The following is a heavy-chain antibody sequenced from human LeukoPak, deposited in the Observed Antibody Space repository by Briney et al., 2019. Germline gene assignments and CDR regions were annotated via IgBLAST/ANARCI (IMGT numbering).Heavy chain of an antibody. J-gene: IGHJ4*02. CDR2: IIPIFGTA. Sequence: ASVKVSCKASGGTFSSYAISWVRQAPGQGLEWMGGIIPIFGTANYAQKFQGRVTITADESTSTAYMELSSLRSEDTAVYYCARETSRDYYGSGSYNPHFDYWGQGTLVTVSS. CDR1: GGTFSSYA. V-gene: IGHV1-69*13. CDR3: ARETSRDYYGSGSYNPHFDY. D-gene: IGHD3-10*01.